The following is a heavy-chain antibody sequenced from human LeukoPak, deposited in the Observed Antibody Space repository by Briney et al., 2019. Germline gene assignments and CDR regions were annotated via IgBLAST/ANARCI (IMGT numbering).Heavy chain of an antibody. D-gene: IGHD6-13*01. Sequence: SVKVSCKASGGTFSSYAISWVRQAPGQGLEWMGGIIPIFGTANYAQKFQGRVTITADESTNTAYMELSSLRSEDTAVYYCARAAASTDTNYYYYMDVWGKGTTVTISS. CDR1: GGTFSSYA. CDR3: ARAAASTDTNYYYYMDV. V-gene: IGHV1-69*13. CDR2: IIPIFGTA. J-gene: IGHJ6*03.